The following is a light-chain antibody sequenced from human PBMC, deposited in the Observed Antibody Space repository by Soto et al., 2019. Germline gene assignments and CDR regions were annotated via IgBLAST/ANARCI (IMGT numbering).Light chain of an antibody. J-gene: IGLJ1*01. CDR3: AAWDVSLNGLYV. Sequence: QSVLTQPPSASGTPGQRVTISCSGGSSNIGSDTVNWYQHLPGTAPKLLIYSNDQRPSGVPDRFSGSKSGTSASLAISGLQSEDEADYYCAAWDVSLNGLYVFGTGTKVTVL. CDR2: SND. CDR1: SSNIGSDT. V-gene: IGLV1-44*01.